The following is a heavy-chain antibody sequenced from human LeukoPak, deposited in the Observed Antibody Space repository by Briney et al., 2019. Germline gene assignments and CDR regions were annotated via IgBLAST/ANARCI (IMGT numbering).Heavy chain of an antibody. CDR1: GFTFSSHA. CDR2: ISGSGAST. D-gene: IGHD3-22*01. V-gene: IGHV3-23*01. CDR3: AKLGGLYDSSGYLDY. Sequence: GGSLRLSCAASGFTFSSHAMSWVRQAPGKGLEWVSGISGSGASTYYADSVKGRFTISRDNSKNTLYLQMNSLRAEDTAVYYCAKLGGLYDSSGYLDYWGQGTLVTVSS. J-gene: IGHJ4*02.